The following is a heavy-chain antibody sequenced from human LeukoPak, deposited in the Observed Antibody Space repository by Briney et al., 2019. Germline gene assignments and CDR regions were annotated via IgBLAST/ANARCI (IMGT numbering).Heavy chain of an antibody. CDR1: GFTVSSNY. J-gene: IGHJ4*02. Sequence: GGSLRLSCAASGFTVSSNYMSWVRQAPGKGLEWVSVIYSGGSTYYADSVKGRFTISRDNSKYTLYLQMNSLRAEDTAVYYCAKVRVGTAHFDYWGQGTLVTVSS. CDR2: IYSGGST. V-gene: IGHV3-66*01. CDR3: AKVRVGTAHFDY. D-gene: IGHD2-15*01.